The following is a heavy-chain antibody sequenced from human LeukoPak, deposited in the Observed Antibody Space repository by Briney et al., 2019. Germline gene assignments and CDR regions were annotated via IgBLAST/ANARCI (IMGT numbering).Heavy chain of an antibody. CDR3: ARLRRGTLTYYYMDV. CDR1: GGSISSGGYY. V-gene: IGHV4-39*07. J-gene: IGHJ6*03. Sequence: SETLSLTCTVSGGSISSGGYYWSWIRQPPGKGLEWIGEINHSGSTNYNPSLKSRVTISVDTSKNQFSLKLSSVTAADTAVYYCARLRRGTLTYYYMDVWGKGTTVTVSS. D-gene: IGHD3-16*01. CDR2: INHSGST.